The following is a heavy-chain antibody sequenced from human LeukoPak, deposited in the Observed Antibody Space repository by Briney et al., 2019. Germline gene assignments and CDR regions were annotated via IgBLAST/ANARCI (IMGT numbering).Heavy chain of an antibody. CDR3: AKDSAYYWFDY. D-gene: IGHD3-9*01. J-gene: IGHJ4*02. CDR2: ISSVTTTI. Sequence: GGSLRLSCAASGFTLSSYSMNWVRQAPGKGLEWISYISSVTTTIYYADSVKGRFTISRDSAKNSLYLQMNSLGDEDTAVYYCAKDSAYYWFDYWGQGTLVTVSS. V-gene: IGHV3-48*02. CDR1: GFTLSSYS.